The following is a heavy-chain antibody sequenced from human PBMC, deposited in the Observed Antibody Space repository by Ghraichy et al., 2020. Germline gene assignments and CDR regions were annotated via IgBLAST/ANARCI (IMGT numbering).Heavy chain of an antibody. CDR2: ISGSGGST. J-gene: IGHJ6*02. Sequence: GGSLRLSCAASGFTFSSYAMSWVRQAPGKGLEWVSAISGSGGSTYYADSVKGRFTISRDNSKNTLYLQMNSLRAEDTAVYYCAKWESLRHPGPNNIVVVPAASAYYYYGMDVWGQGTTVTVSS. CDR3: AKWESLRHPGPNNIVVVPAASAYYYYGMDV. V-gene: IGHV3-23*01. CDR1: GFTFSSYA. D-gene: IGHD2-2*01.